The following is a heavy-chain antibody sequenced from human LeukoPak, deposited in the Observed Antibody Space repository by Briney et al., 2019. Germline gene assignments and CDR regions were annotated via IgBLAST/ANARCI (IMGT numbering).Heavy chain of an antibody. J-gene: IGHJ4*02. CDR3: ARYLITFGGGNIDY. CDR2: IYSSGST. CDR1: GGSIISYY. Sequence: SETLSLTCTVSGGSIISYYWSWIRQPPGKGLEWIGYIYSSGSTKYNPSLKSRVTISVDTSKNQFSLKLSSVTAADTAVYYCARYLITFGGGNIDYWGQGPLVTVSS. D-gene: IGHD3-16*01. V-gene: IGHV4-59*01.